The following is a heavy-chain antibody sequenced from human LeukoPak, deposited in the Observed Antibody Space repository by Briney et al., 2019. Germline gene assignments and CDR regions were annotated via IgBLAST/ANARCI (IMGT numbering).Heavy chain of an antibody. CDR2: ISSSSSYI. V-gene: IGHV3-21*01. Sequence: GGSLRLSCAASGFTFSSYSMNWVRQAPGKGLEWVSSISSSSSYIYYADSVKGRFTISRDNAKNSLHLQMNSLRAEDTAVYYCAREGGYSYGDFDYWGQGTLVTVSS. D-gene: IGHD5-18*01. CDR1: GFTFSSYS. J-gene: IGHJ4*02. CDR3: AREGGYSYGDFDY.